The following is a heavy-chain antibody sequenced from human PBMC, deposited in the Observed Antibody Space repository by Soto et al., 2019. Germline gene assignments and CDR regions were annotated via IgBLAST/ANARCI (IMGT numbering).Heavy chain of an antibody. CDR2: ISGSGGST. J-gene: IGHJ3*02. D-gene: IGHD3-9*01. CDR3: AKSARMPYYDILTGYSPEIDSVDI. V-gene: IGHV3-23*01. Sequence: EVQLLESGGGLVQPGGSLRLSCAASGFTFSSYAMSWVRQAPGKGLEWVSAISGSGGSTYYADSVKGRFTISRDNSKNTLYLQMNSLRAEDTAVYYCAKSARMPYYDILTGYSPEIDSVDIWGQGTMVTVSS. CDR1: GFTFSSYA.